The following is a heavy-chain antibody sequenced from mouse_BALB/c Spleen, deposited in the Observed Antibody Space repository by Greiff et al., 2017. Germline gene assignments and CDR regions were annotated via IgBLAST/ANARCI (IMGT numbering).Heavy chain of an antibody. D-gene: IGHD2-1*01. CDR3: ARGGGNYYFDY. J-gene: IGHJ2*01. Sequence: EVMLVESGGGLVKLGGSLKLSCAASGFTFSSYYMSWVRQTPEKRLELVAAINSNGGSTYYPDTVKGRFTISRDNAKNTLYLQMSSLKSEDTALYYCARGGGNYYFDYWGQGTTLTVSS. CDR1: GFTFSSYY. V-gene: IGHV5-6-2*01. CDR2: INSNGGST.